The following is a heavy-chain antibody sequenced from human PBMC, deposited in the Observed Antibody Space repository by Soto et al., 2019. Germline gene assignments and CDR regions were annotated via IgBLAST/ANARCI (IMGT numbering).Heavy chain of an antibody. CDR2: TYSGGPT. D-gene: IGHD4-17*01. CDR3: ARDYGDYGLVFDI. V-gene: IGHV3-53*01. Sequence: EVQLAQSGGDLVQPGGSLRLSCAASGLSVSGDYMTWVRQAPGKGLEWVSMTYSGGPTDYADSVKGRFTISVDKSKNTLYLQMHSLRVDDTAVYYCARDYGDYGLVFDIWGQGTMVTVSS. J-gene: IGHJ3*02. CDR1: GLSVSGDY.